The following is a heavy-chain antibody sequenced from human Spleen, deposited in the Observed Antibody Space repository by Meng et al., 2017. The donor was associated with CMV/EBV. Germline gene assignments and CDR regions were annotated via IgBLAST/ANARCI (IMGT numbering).Heavy chain of an antibody. J-gene: IGHJ4*02. CDR2: IIPLFGTA. D-gene: IGHD3-22*01. Sequence: SGRTLLSYSLRSLRPAPGPGLEWMGWIIPLFGTANSAHQFQGRLTLTTVESPSTAYMELSSRRSEDTAVYYCARATHDRSGFPLLDYWGQGTLVTVSS. CDR3: ARATHDRSGFPLLDY. CDR1: GRTLLSYS. V-gene: IGHV1-69*05.